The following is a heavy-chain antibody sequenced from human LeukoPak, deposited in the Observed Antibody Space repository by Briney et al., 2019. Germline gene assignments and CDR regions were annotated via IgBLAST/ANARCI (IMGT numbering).Heavy chain of an antibody. D-gene: IGHD1-26*01. CDR1: GGSFSGSY. CDR3: ARGSPAYAEKEDGSFDY. J-gene: IGHJ4*02. V-gene: IGHV4-34*01. CDR2: INHTGST. Sequence: SETLSLTCAVYGGSFSGSYWSWIRQPPGKGLEWIGEINHTGSTNYNPSLKSRITISVDTSKNQFSLKLSSVTAADTAVYYCARGSPAYAEKEDGSFDYWGQGTLVTVSS.